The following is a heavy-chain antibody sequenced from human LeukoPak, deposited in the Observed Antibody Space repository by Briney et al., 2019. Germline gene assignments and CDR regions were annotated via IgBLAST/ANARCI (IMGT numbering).Heavy chain of an antibody. CDR3: ARGGLWDYGSGSYPADY. V-gene: IGHV3-30*04. CDR1: GFTISSYA. J-gene: IGHJ4*02. D-gene: IGHD3-10*01. Sequence: PGRTLRLSSAASGFTISSYAMHWVSQAQGKGLKWEAFIQYDGSNKYYADSVKGRFTIARDNSKNTLYLQMNSLRAEDTAVYYCARGGLWDYGSGSYPADYWGQGTLVTVSS. CDR2: IQYDGSNK.